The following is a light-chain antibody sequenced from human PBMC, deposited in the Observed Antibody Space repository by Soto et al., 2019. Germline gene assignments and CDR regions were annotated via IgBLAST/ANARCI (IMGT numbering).Light chain of an antibody. CDR2: DVS. Sequence: QSVLTQPASVSGSHGQSITISCTGTSSDVGGYNYVSWYQQHPGKDPKLMIYDVSNRPSGVSNRFSGSKSGNTASLTISGLQAEDESDYYCSSYTGSSTYVFGTGTKLTVL. J-gene: IGLJ1*01. CDR3: SSYTGSSTYV. CDR1: SSDVGGYNY. V-gene: IGLV2-14*01.